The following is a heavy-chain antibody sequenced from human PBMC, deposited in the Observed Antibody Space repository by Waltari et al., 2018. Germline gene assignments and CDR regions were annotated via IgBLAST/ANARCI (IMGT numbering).Heavy chain of an antibody. D-gene: IGHD3-9*01. J-gene: IGHJ4*02. CDR2: MNPNSGNT. CDR1: GYTFTSYD. Sequence: QVQLVQSGAEVKKPGASVKVSCRASGYTFTSYDINWVRQATGQGLEWMGWMNPNSGNTDYAQKFQGRVTMTRNTSISTAYMELSSLRSEDTAVYYCASPLRDWLFPFDYWGQGTLVTVSS. CDR3: ASPLRDWLFPFDY. V-gene: IGHV1-8*01.